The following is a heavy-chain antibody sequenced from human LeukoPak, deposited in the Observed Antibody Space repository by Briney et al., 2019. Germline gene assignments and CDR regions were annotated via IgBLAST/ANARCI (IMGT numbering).Heavy chain of an antibody. CDR3: AHSSGWFFFDY. CDR1: GGSISSGGYS. V-gene: IGHV4-30-2*01. D-gene: IGHD6-19*01. CDR2: IYHSGST. J-gene: IGHJ4*02. Sequence: SETLSLTCVVYGGSISSGGYSWSWIRQPPGKGLEWIGYIYHSGSTYYNPSLKSRVTISVDRSKNQFSLKLSSVTAADTAVYYCAHSSGWFFFDYWGQGTLVTVSS.